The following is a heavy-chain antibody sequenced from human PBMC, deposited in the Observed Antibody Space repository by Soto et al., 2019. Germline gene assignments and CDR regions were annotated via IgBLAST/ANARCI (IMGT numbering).Heavy chain of an antibody. CDR2: IWYDGSNK. J-gene: IGHJ3*02. V-gene: IGHV3-33*01. Sequence: GGSLRLSCAASGFTFSSYGMHWVRQAPGKGLEWVAVIWYDGSNKYYADSVKGRFTISRGNSKNTLYLQMNSLRAEDTAVYYCAIFGEATVTSSSARPTQEAFDIWGQGTMVTVSS. CDR3: AIFGEATVTSSSARPTQEAFDI. D-gene: IGHD3-16*01. CDR1: GFTFSSYG.